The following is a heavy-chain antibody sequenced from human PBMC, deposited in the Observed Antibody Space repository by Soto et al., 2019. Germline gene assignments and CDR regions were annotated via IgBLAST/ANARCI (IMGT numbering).Heavy chain of an antibody. J-gene: IGHJ4*02. Sequence: GGSLRLSCAASGFTFRNYAMHWVRQAPGKGLEWVALISYDGSNTYYADSVKSRFTVSRDNSKNTLFLQMNSLRPDDTAVYYCAKDRGYSYGLFDYWGQGALVTVSS. CDR1: GFTFRNYA. CDR2: ISYDGSNT. CDR3: AKDRGYSYGLFDY. V-gene: IGHV3-30-3*01. D-gene: IGHD5-18*01.